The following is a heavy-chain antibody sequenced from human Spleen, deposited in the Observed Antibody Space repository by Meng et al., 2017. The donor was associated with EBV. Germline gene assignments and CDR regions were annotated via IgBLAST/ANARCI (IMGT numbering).Heavy chain of an antibody. D-gene: IGHD1/OR15-1a*01. V-gene: IGHV4-61*01. CDR3: ARALWNKVDF. J-gene: IGHJ4*02. Sequence: VQLQESGPGLLNPSVTLSLTCTVSGSSVNSGSYYWSWIRQPPGKELEWIGYIYHGGGTSYNPSLKSRVTISVDASKNEFSLKLFSVTAADTAVYYCARALWNKVDFWGQGTLVTVSS. CDR1: GSSVNSGSYY. CDR2: IYHGGGT.